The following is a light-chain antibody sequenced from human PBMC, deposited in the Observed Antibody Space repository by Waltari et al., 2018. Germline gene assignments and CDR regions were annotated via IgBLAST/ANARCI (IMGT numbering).Light chain of an antibody. V-gene: IGKV1-8*01. CDR3: KQYYSYPFT. J-gene: IGKJ3*01. CDR1: QGISSY. Sequence: AMRMTQSPSSFSASTGDRVTITCRASQGISSYLAWYQQKPGKAPKLLIYAASTLQSGVPSRFSGSGSGTDFTLTISWLQSEDFATYYCKQYYSYPFTFGPGTKVDIK. CDR2: AAS.